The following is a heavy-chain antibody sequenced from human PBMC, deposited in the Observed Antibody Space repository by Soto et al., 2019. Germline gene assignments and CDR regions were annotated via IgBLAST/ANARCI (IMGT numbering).Heavy chain of an antibody. CDR1: GGSISSYY. Sequence: ETLSLTCTVSGGSISSYYWSWIRQPAGKGLEWIGRIYTSGSTNYNPSLKSRVTMSVDTSKNQFSLKLSSVTAADTAVYYCARVGKLELQGGAFDIWGQGTMVTVSS. V-gene: IGHV4-4*07. D-gene: IGHD1-7*01. J-gene: IGHJ3*02. CDR3: ARVGKLELQGGAFDI. CDR2: IYTSGST.